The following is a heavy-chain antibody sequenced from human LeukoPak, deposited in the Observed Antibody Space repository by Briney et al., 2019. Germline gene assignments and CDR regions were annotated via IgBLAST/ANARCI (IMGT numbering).Heavy chain of an antibody. CDR1: GITFSSYG. J-gene: IGHJ3*02. CDR3: AKVGYSYGYGAFDI. Sequence: GGSLRLSCAASGITFSSYGMSWVRQAPGKGLEWVAVISYDGSNKYYADSVKGRFTISRDNSKNTLYLQMNSLRAEDTAVYYCAKVGYSYGYGAFDIWGQGTMVTVSS. CDR2: ISYDGSNK. D-gene: IGHD5-18*01. V-gene: IGHV3-30*18.